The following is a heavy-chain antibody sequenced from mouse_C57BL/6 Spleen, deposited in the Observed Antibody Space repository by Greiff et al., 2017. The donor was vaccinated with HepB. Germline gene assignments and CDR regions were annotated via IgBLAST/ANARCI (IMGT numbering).Heavy chain of an antibody. D-gene: IGHD1-1*02. CDR1: GYTFTSYT. J-gene: IGHJ2*01. CDR2: INPSSGYT. Sequence: VQLQQSGAELARPGASVKMSCKASGYTFTSYTMHWVNQRPGQGLEWIGYINPSSGYTKYNQKFKDKATLTADKSSSTAYMQLSSLTSEDSAVDYCARSGSYHYFDYWGQGTTLTVSS. V-gene: IGHV1-4*01. CDR3: ARSGSYHYFDY.